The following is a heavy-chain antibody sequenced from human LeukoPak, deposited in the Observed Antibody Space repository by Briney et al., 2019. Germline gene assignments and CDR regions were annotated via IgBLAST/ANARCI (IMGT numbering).Heavy chain of an antibody. CDR1: GGSISSINYY. CDR3: ATTNVLLWFGELSKTAYFDY. J-gene: IGHJ4*02. Sequence: SETLSLTCTVSGGSISSINYYWSWIRQPPGKGLEWIGEINHSGSTNYNPSLKSRVTISVDTSKNQFSLKLSSVTAADTAVYYCATTNVLLWFGELSKTAYFDYWGQGTLVTVSS. D-gene: IGHD3-10*01. V-gene: IGHV4-39*07. CDR2: INHSGST.